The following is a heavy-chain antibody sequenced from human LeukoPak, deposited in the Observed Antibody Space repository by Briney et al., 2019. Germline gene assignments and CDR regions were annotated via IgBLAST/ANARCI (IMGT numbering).Heavy chain of an antibody. D-gene: IGHD6-6*01. V-gene: IGHV1-18*01. CDR3: ARDRRYSSSLVDFDY. CDR2: ISAYNGNT. CDR1: GYTFTSYG. J-gene: IGHJ4*02. Sequence: ASVKVSCKASGYTFTSYGISWVRQAPGQGLEWMGWISAYNGNTNYAQKLQGRVTMTTDTSTSTAYMELRSLRSDDTAVYYCARDRRYSSSLVDFDYWGQGTLVTVSS.